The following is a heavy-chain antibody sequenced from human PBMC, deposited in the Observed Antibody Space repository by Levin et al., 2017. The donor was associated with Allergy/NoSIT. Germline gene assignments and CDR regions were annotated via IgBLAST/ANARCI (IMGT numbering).Heavy chain of an antibody. D-gene: IGHD5-12*01. CDR1: GFTFSSYA. J-gene: IGHJ6*03. CDR2: ITGSGNTA. V-gene: IGHV3-23*01. Sequence: GESLKISCAASGFTFSSYAMTWVRQAPGRGLEWVSVITGSGNTAHYADSVKGRFTISRDNSKNTLYLEMNNLRVEDTAVYYCAKADSSGYPRCYYHSMDVWGKGTTGTVSS. CDR3: AKADSSGYPRCYYHSMDV.